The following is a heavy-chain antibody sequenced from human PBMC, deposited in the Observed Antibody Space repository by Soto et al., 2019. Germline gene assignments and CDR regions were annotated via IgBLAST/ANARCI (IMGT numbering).Heavy chain of an antibody. CDR2: IWYDGSNK. D-gene: IGHD1-26*01. CDR3: ARDRSTTDHAPYYYYYGMDV. J-gene: IGHJ6*02. Sequence: GGSLRLSCAASGFTFSSYGMHWVRQAPGKGLEWVAVIWYDGSNKYYADSVKGRFTISGDNSKNTLYLQMNSLRAEDTAVYYCARDRSTTDHAPYYYYYGMDVWGQGTTVTVSS. V-gene: IGHV3-33*01. CDR1: GFTFSSYG.